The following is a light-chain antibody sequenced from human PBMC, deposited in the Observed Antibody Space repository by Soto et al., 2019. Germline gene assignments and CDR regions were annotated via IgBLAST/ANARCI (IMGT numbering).Light chain of an antibody. J-gene: IGKJ2*01. CDR3: QQYNTYSST. CDR2: KAS. V-gene: IGKV1-5*03. Sequence: DIQMTQSPSTLSASVGDRVTITCRASQSISSWLAWFQQKPGKAPKLLIYKASSLQSVVPSRFSGSESGTEFNLTISRLQPDDFATYYCQQYNTYSSTFGQGTKVEIK. CDR1: QSISSW.